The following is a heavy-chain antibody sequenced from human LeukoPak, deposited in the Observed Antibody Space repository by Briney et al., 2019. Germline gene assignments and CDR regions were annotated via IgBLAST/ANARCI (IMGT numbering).Heavy chain of an antibody. J-gene: IGHJ4*02. D-gene: IGHD6-19*01. CDR2: IIPILGIA. V-gene: IGHV1-69*04. CDR3: ARGYSSGWELDY. CDR1: GGTFSSYA. Sequence: SVKVSCKASGGTFSSYAISWVRQAPGQGLEWMGRIIPILGIANYAQKFQGRVTITADKSTSTAYMELSSLRSEDTAVYYCARGYSSGWELDYWGQGTLVTVSS.